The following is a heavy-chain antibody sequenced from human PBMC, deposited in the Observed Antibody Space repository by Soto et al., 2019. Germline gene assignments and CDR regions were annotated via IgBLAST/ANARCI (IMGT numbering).Heavy chain of an antibody. D-gene: IGHD2-15*01. V-gene: IGHV1-3*01. Sequence: AASVKVSCKASGYTFTSYAMHWVRQAPGQRLEWMGWINAGNGNTKYSQKFQGRVTITRDTSASTAYMELSSLRSEDTAVYYCASNSLYCSGGSCYWENWFDPWGQGTLVTVSS. CDR2: INAGNGNT. CDR3: ASNSLYCSGGSCYWENWFDP. CDR1: GYTFTSYA. J-gene: IGHJ5*02.